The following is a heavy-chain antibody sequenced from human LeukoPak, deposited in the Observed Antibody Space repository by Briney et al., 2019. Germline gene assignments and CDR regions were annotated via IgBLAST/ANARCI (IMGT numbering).Heavy chain of an antibody. V-gene: IGHV3-53*01. CDR2: IYSGGST. CDR1: GFTVSSNY. CDR3: AREADRDSSGYYQYYFDY. Sequence: GGSLRPSCAASGFTVSSNYMSWVRQAPGKGLEWVSVIYSGGSTYYADSVKGRFTISRDNSKNTLYLQMNSLRAEDTAVYYCAREADRDSSGYYQYYFDYWGQGTLVTVSS. J-gene: IGHJ4*02. D-gene: IGHD3-22*01.